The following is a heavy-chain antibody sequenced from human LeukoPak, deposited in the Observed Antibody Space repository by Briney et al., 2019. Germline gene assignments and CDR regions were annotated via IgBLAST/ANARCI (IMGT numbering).Heavy chain of an antibody. CDR1: GGSISSSSYY. CDR3: ARLLVVAATLVDY. J-gene: IGHJ4*02. D-gene: IGHD2-15*01. Sequence: PSETLSLTCTVSGGSISSSSYYWGWIRQPPGKGLEWIGSIYYSGGTYYNPSLKSRVTISVDTSKNQFSLKLSSVTAADTAVYYCARLLVVAATLVDYWGQGTLVTVSS. CDR2: IYYSGGT. V-gene: IGHV4-39*01.